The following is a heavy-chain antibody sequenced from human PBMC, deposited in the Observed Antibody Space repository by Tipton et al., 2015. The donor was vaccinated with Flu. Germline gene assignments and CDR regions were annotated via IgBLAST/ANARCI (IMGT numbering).Heavy chain of an antibody. CDR1: GFTFSTYS. D-gene: IGHD2-2*01. CDR2: ISRRSSSI. J-gene: IGHJ3*02. Sequence: SLRLSCAASGFTFSTYSMNWVRQAPGKGLEWVSYISRRSSSIFYADSVKGRFTISRDNAKNALYLQMNSLRDEDTAVYYCGRGVDGSCTTFYDMYDAFDIWGQATMHTVSS. CDR3: GRGVDGSCTTFYDMYDAFDI. V-gene: IGHV3-48*02.